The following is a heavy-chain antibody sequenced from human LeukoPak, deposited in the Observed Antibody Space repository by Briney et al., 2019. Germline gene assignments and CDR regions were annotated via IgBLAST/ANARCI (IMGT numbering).Heavy chain of an antibody. D-gene: IGHD5-12*01. Sequence: GSLRLSCAASGFTVSSNYMSWVRQPPGKGLEWIGEINHSGSTNYNPSLKSRVTISVDTSKNQFSLKLSSVTAADTAVYYCARDIAVATDYWGQGTLVTVSS. CDR2: INHSGST. J-gene: IGHJ4*02. CDR3: ARDIAVATDY. CDR1: GFTVSSNY. V-gene: IGHV4-34*01.